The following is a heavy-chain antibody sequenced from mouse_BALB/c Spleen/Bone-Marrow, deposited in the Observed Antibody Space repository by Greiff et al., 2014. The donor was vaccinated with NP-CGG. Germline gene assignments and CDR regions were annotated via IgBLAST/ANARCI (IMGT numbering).Heavy chain of an antibody. D-gene: IGHD2-10*02. V-gene: IGHV5-4*02. J-gene: IGHJ4*01. CDR1: GFTFSDFY. Sequence: EVQGVESGGGLVKPGGSLKLSCAASGFTFSDFYMCWIRQTPEKRLEWVATISDGGGYTYYPDSVKGRFTISRDNAKNNLYLQMSSLKSEDTAMFYCVRSGGRYGAMDYWGQGASVTVSS. CDR3: VRSGGRYGAMDY. CDR2: ISDGGGYT.